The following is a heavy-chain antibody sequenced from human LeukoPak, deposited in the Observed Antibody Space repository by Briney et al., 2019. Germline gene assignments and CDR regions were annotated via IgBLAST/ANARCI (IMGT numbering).Heavy chain of an antibody. V-gene: IGHV3-48*02. D-gene: IGHD3-3*01. CDR2: ISSSSSTI. J-gene: IGHJ4*02. Sequence: GGSLRLSCAASGFTFSSYSMNWVRQAPGKGLEWVSYISSSSSTIYYADSVKGRFTISRDNAKNPLYLQMNSLRDEDTAVYYCARGSIFGVVRYYFDYWGQGTLVTVSS. CDR3: ARGSIFGVVRYYFDY. CDR1: GFTFSSYS.